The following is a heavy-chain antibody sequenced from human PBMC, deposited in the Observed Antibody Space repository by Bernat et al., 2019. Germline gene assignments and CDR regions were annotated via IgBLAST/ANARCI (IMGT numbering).Heavy chain of an antibody. CDR3: ARGLVWGDAFDI. Sequence: QVQLQQWGAGLLKPSETLSLTCAVYGGSFSGDYWSWIRQPPGKGLEWIGEINHSGSTNYNPSLKSRVTISVATSQNQFSLKLSSVTAADTAVYYCARGLVWGDAFDIWGQGTMVTVSS. J-gene: IGHJ3*02. CDR1: GGSFSGDY. CDR2: INHSGST. D-gene: IGHD2-2*01. V-gene: IGHV4-34*01.